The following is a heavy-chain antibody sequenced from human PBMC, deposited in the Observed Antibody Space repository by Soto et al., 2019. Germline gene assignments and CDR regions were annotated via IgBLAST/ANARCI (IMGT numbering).Heavy chain of an antibody. Sequence: EVQLLESGGGWVQPGGSLRLSCVASGFSFSDYSMTWVRQAPGKGLEWVSTTSGIDHRAYYTASVKGRFTISRDNSKRTQYLQMDSLRAEDTALYYCASSSYYDAFDMRGQGTQVTVSS. CDR3: ASSSYYDAFDM. CDR1: GFSFSDYS. J-gene: IGHJ3*02. CDR2: TSGIDHRA. V-gene: IGHV3-23*01. D-gene: IGHD6-13*01.